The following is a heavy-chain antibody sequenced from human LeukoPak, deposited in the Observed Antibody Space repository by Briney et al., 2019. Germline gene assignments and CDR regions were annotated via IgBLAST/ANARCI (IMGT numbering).Heavy chain of an antibody. CDR1: GGSISSGGYY. CDR3: ARDLKDSSGDGDWFDP. CDR2: IYYTGST. V-gene: IGHV4-31*03. D-gene: IGHD3-22*01. Sequence: PSQTLSLTCTVSGGSISSGGYYWSWIRQHPGKGLEWIGYIYYTGSTYYNPSLKSRVTISVDTSKNQFSLKLSSVTAADTAVYYCARDLKDSSGDGDWFDPWGQGTLVTVSS. J-gene: IGHJ5*02.